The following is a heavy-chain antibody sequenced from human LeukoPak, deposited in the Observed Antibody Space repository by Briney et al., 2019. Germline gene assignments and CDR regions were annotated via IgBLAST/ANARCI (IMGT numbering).Heavy chain of an antibody. Sequence: ASVKVSCKASGYTFTSYSINWVRQAPGQGLEWMGIINPSGGSTTYAQKFQGRVTMTRDTSTSTVYMELSSLRSEDTAVYYCARGPVVTTSFDYWGQGTLVTVSS. J-gene: IGHJ4*02. CDR2: INPSGGST. CDR3: ARGPVVTTSFDY. CDR1: GYTFTSYS. D-gene: IGHD4-11*01. V-gene: IGHV1-46*01.